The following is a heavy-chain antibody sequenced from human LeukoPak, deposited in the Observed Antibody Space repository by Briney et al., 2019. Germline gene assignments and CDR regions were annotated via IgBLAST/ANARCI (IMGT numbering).Heavy chain of an antibody. CDR2: IYYSGIT. CDR1: GGSISSSSYY. J-gene: IGHJ3*02. D-gene: IGHD4-23*01. V-gene: IGHV4-39*01. Sequence: KPSETLSLTCPVAGGSISSSSYYWGWIRQPPGKGLGGIWSIYYSGITDYNPSLKSRVTISVDTSKNQFSLKLSSVTAADTAVYYCARTTVVTPGRDGAFDIWGQGTMVTVSS. CDR3: ARTTVVTPGRDGAFDI.